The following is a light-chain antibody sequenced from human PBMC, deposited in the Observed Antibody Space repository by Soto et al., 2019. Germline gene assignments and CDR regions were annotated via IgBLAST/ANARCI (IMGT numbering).Light chain of an antibody. CDR3: AVWDDSLDGRV. CDR2: GKN. J-gene: IGLJ2*01. Sequence: QSVLTQPPSASGTPGQRVSISCSGSSSNIGSNTVTWYQQLPGTAPKLLIYGKNQRPSGVPDRFSGSKSGTSASLAISGLQSEDEADYYCAVWDDSLDGRVFGGGTKLTVL. V-gene: IGLV1-44*01. CDR1: SSNIGSNT.